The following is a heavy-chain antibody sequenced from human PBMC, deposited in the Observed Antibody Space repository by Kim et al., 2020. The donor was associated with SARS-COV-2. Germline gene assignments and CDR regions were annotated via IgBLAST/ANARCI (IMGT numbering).Heavy chain of an antibody. CDR3: AREAYFDWSTAIGNWFDP. V-gene: IGHV1-18*04. CDR2: ISAYNGNT. Sequence: ASVKVSCKASGYTFTSYGISWVRQAPGQGLEWMGWISAYNGNTNYAQKLQGRVTMTTDTSTSTAYMELRSLRSDDTAVYYCAREAYFDWSTAIGNWFDPWGQGTLVTVSS. CDR1: GYTFTSYG. J-gene: IGHJ5*02. D-gene: IGHD3-9*01.